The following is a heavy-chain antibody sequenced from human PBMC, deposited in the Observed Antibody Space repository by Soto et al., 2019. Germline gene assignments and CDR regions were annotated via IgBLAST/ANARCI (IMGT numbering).Heavy chain of an antibody. Sequence: QLQLQETGPGLVKPSETLSLTCTVSGASIKSRNYFWGWIRQPPGKGLEFVGSIHSSGGTYYNPSLNSRVTVSVDLSNSHFSLSLKSLPATDTAVYYCGRLAEAATGHTDFDFWGQGTLVTVSS. J-gene: IGHJ4*02. D-gene: IGHD2-15*01. CDR1: GASIKSRNYF. CDR2: IHSSGGT. V-gene: IGHV4-39*02. CDR3: GRLAEAATGHTDFDF.